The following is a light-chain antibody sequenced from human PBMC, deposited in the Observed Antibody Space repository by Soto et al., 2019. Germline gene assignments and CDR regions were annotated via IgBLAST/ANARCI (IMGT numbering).Light chain of an antibody. Sequence: EIVLTQSPGTLSLSPGERATLSCRASQSVSSNYLAWYQQRPGQAPRLLIYGASSRATGIPDRFSDSGSGTDFTLTISRLEPEDFAVYYCQQYGSSPLFTFGPGTKVDIK. CDR3: QQYGSSPLFT. J-gene: IGKJ3*01. CDR2: GAS. CDR1: QSVSSNY. V-gene: IGKV3-20*01.